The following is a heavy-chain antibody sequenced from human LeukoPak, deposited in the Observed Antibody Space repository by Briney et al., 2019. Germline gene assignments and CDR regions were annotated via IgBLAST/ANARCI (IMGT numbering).Heavy chain of an antibody. Sequence: ASVKVSCKASGYTFNSYAITWVRQVPGQGLEWMGWISTYNGITSYAQKLQGRVTMTTDTSSTTAYMELRSLRSDDTALYYCARDRGLRATAGTRIDFWGQGTLVTVSS. CDR3: ARDRGLRATAGTRIDF. D-gene: IGHD6-13*01. J-gene: IGHJ4*02. CDR2: ISTYNGIT. V-gene: IGHV1-18*01. CDR1: GYTFNSYA.